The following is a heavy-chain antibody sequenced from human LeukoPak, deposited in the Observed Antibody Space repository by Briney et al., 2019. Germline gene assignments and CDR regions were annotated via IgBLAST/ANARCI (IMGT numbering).Heavy chain of an antibody. D-gene: IGHD4-17*01. CDR2: INPKNGAT. CDR3: ARPTHRLTVTTPIDY. J-gene: IGHJ4*02. Sequence: GASVKVSCKPFGYTFTGFYIHWVRQAPGQGLQWVGWINPKNGATKYSQNFRGRVTMTRDTSIDTAYMELSSLTSDDTAIYYCARPTHRLTVTTPIDYWGQGALVTVSS. V-gene: IGHV1-2*02. CDR1: GYTFTGFY.